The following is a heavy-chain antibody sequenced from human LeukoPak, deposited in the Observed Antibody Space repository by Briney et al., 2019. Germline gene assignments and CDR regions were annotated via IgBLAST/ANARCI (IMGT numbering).Heavy chain of an antibody. D-gene: IGHD6-19*01. CDR3: ARDLYSGGWYDAFDI. V-gene: IGHV1-69*05. CDR2: IIPIFGTA. J-gene: IGHJ3*02. Sequence: SVKVSCKASGGTFSSYAISWVRQAPGQGLEWMGRIIPIFGTANYAQKFQGRVTITTDESTSTAYMELSSLRSEDTAVYYCARDLYSGGWYDAFDIWGQGTMVTVSS. CDR1: GGTFSSYA.